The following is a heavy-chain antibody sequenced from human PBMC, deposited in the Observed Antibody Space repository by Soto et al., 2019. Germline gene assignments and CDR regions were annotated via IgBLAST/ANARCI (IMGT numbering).Heavy chain of an antibody. Sequence: GGSLRLSCAASGFTFSDYYMSWIRQAPGKGLEWVSYISSSGSTIYYADSVKGRFTITRDNAKNSLYLQMNSLRAEDTAVYYFARDLGDSDGYNYFDYWGQGTLVTVSS. CDR3: ARDLGDSDGYNYFDY. CDR2: ISSSGSTI. J-gene: IGHJ4*02. V-gene: IGHV3-11*01. CDR1: GFTFSDYY. D-gene: IGHD5-12*01.